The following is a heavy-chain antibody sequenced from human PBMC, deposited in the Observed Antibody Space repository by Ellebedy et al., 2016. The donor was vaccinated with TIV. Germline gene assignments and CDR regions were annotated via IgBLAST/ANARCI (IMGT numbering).Heavy chain of an antibody. CDR1: GGTFSSYA. Sequence: ASVKVSXXASGGTFSSYAISWVRQAPGQGLEWMGGIIPIFGTANYAQKFQGRVTITADKSTSTAYMGLSSLRSEDTAVYYCAYGRSTVTLSYYYYGMDVWGQGTTVTVSS. J-gene: IGHJ6*02. D-gene: IGHD4-17*01. V-gene: IGHV1-69*06. CDR3: AYGRSTVTLSYYYYGMDV. CDR2: IIPIFGTA.